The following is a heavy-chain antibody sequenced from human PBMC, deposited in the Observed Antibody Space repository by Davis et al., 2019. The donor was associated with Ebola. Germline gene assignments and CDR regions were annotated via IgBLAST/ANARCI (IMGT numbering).Heavy chain of an antibody. CDR1: GFTFSSYA. CDR2: ISYDGSNK. Sequence: GESLKISCAASGFTFSSYAMHWVRQAPGKGLEWVAVISYDGSNKYYADSVKGRFTISRDNSKNTLYLQMNSLRAEDTAVYYCVQQLARIDYWGQGTLVTVSS. V-gene: IGHV3-30-3*01. J-gene: IGHJ4*02. D-gene: IGHD6-13*01. CDR3: VQQLARIDY.